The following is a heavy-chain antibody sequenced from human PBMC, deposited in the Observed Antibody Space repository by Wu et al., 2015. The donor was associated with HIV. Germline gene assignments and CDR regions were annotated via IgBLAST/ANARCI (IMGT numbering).Heavy chain of an antibody. CDR3: ARDATPITTEFDY. V-gene: IGHV1-2*02. J-gene: IGHJ4*02. D-gene: IGHD4-11*01. CDR2: INPSGGAT. CDR1: GYTFTGYY. Sequence: QVQLMQSGAEVKKPGASVKVSCKASGYTFTGYYIHWVRQAPGHGLEWMAWINPSGGATIYAEAFEGRVTVTTDTSMKTVYMELESLTSGDTAMYFCARDATPITTEFDYWGQGTLITVSS.